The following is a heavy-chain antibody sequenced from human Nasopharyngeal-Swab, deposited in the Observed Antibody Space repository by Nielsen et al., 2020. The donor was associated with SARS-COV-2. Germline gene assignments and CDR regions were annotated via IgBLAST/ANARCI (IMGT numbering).Heavy chain of an antibody. CDR2: MYHDGRT. Sequence: VRQAPGKGLEWVSVMYHDGRTYYTDSVKGRFTISRDNSKNTVYLQVNSLRAEDTAVYYCAREFYYRFDYWGQGTLVTVSS. J-gene: IGHJ4*02. CDR3: AREFYYRFDY. V-gene: IGHV3-66*01. D-gene: IGHD3-10*01.